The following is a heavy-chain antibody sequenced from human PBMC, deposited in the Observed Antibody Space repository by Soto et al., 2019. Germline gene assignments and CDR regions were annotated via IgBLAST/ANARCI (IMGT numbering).Heavy chain of an antibody. J-gene: IGHJ5*02. CDR2: LSYDGIAQ. V-gene: IGHV3-30*18. CDR1: GLTLSRQD. CDR3: VKGGWYGTAAPSDR. D-gene: IGHD6-13*01. Sequence: QEQLVESGGDVVQPGGYLRLSCAASGLTLSRQDMHWVRQATGKGVEWVAVLSYDGIAQYYADSVKGRSTISRDNSKNTLYLQKNSLRVENTALYYLVKGGWYGTAAPSDRWGQGTLVTVSS.